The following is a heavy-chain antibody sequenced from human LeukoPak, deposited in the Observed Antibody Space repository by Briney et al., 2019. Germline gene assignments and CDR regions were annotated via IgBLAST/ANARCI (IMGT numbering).Heavy chain of an antibody. CDR2: IIPILGIA. Sequence: SVKVSCKASGGTFSSYAISWVRQAPGQGLEWMGRIIPILGIANYAQKFQGRVTITADKSTSTAYMELSSLRSEDTAVYYCARDHNSLYYYSGMDVWGQGTTVTVSS. CDR3: ARDHNSLYYYSGMDV. D-gene: IGHD4-23*01. V-gene: IGHV1-69*04. J-gene: IGHJ6*02. CDR1: GGTFSSYA.